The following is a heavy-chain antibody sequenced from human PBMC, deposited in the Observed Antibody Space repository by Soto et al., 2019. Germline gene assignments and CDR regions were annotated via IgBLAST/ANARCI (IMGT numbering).Heavy chain of an antibody. CDR1: GGSISSSNW. V-gene: IGHV4-4*02. CDR2: IYHSGST. J-gene: IGHJ5*02. CDR3: AREMSQYCSSTSCYDWFDP. D-gene: IGHD2-2*01. Sequence: KTSETLSLTCAVSGGSISSSNWWSWVRQPPGKGLEWIGEIYHSGSTNYNPSLKSRVTISVDKSKNQFSLKLSSVTAADTAVYYCAREMSQYCSSTSCYDWFDPWGQGTLVTVSS.